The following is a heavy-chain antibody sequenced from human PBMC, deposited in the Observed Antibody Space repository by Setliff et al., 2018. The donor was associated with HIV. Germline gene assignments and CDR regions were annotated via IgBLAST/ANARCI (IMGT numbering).Heavy chain of an antibody. J-gene: IGHJ3*01. Sequence: ASVKVSCKVSGYTLTELSMHWVRQAPGQGLEWMGWINPNSGGTDYAQKFQGRVTMTRDTSISTAYMELSRLRSDDTAVYYCAKQGYSDSLYAFDVWGQGTMVTVSS. CDR1: GYTLTELS. V-gene: IGHV1-2*02. CDR2: INPNSGGT. D-gene: IGHD1-26*01. CDR3: AKQGYSDSLYAFDV.